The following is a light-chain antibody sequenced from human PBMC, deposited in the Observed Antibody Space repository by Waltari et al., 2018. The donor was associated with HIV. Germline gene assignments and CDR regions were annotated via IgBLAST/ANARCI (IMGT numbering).Light chain of an antibody. J-gene: IGLJ3*02. Sequence: AVTQPASVSGLPGQSTTISCTGGARDFGLFYFFPWYQQHSGKPPRLILYDVDSRASGVSDRFSGSMSGNTASLTISGLRAEDEAHYYCASFTGDSTVMFGGGTEVTVL. V-gene: IGLV2-14*03. CDR1: ARDFGLFYF. CDR2: DVD. CDR3: ASFTGDSTVM.